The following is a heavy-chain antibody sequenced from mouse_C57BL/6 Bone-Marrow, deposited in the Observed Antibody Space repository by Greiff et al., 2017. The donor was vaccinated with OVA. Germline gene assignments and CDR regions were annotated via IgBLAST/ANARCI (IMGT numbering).Heavy chain of an antibody. V-gene: IGHV1-61*01. CDR1: GYTFTSYW. D-gene: IGHD4-1*01. J-gene: IGHJ1*03. Sequence: QVQLQQPGAELVRPGSSVKLSCKASGYTFTSYWMDWVKQRPGQGLEWIGNIYPSDSETHYNQKFKDKATLTVDKSSSTAYMQLSSLTSEDSAVYYCARGWDVRRGYFDVWGTGTTVTVSS. CDR2: IYPSDSET. CDR3: ARGWDVRRGYFDV.